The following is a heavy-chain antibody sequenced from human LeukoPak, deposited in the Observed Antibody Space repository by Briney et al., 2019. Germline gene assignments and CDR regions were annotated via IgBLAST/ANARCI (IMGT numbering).Heavy chain of an antibody. CDR1: GFTVSSNY. V-gene: IGHV3-66*01. J-gene: IGHJ4*02. Sequence: PGGSLRLSCAASGFTVSSNYMSWVRQAPGKGLEWVSVIYSGGSTYYADSVKGRFTISRDNAKNSLYLQMNSLRAEDTAVYYCASTRNPSFPLVYWGQGTLVTVSS. CDR2: IYSGGST. D-gene: IGHD3-9*01. CDR3: ASTRNPSFPLVY.